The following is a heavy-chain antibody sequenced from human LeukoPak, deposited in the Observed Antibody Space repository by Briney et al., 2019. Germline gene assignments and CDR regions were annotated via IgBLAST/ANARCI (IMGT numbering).Heavy chain of an antibody. J-gene: IGHJ6*02. CDR1: GFSFSSYA. V-gene: IGHV3-23*01. D-gene: IGHD3-22*01. Sequence: GGSLRLSCEASGFSFSSYAMSWVRHAPGKGLEWVSTISGSGDSTYYADSVKGRFTISRDNAKNTLYLQMNSLRAEDTAVYYCAIYTNYYDSSGYSYGMDVWGQGTTVTVSS. CDR3: AIYTNYYDSSGYSYGMDV. CDR2: ISGSGDST.